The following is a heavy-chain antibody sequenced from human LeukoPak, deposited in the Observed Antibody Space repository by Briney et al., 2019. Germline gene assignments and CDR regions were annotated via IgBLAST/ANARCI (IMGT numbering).Heavy chain of an antibody. V-gene: IGHV3-48*03. CDR2: ISSSGSTI. CDR3: ARGSLYCSSTSCYLDY. Sequence: GGSLRLSCAASGFTFSSYEMNWVRQAPGKGMEWDSYISSSGSTIYYADSVKGRFTISRDNAKNSLYLQMNSLRAGDTAVYYCARGSLYCSSTSCYLDYWGQGTLVTVSS. D-gene: IGHD2-2*01. J-gene: IGHJ4*02. CDR1: GFTFSSYE.